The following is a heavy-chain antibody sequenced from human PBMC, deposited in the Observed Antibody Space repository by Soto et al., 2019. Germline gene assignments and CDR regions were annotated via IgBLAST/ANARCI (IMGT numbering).Heavy chain of an antibody. D-gene: IGHD3-3*01. CDR3: ARFSGFWSAIDY. J-gene: IGHJ4*02. Sequence: GGVLRLSCAVSGFTLSSYWMHWVRQTPGEGLVWVSRIHGDGSTASYADSVKGRFTISADSANSVLYLQMNSLIGEDTAVYYCARFSGFWSAIDYWGQGTLVTVSS. CDR1: GFTLSSYW. V-gene: IGHV3-74*01. CDR2: IHGDGSTA.